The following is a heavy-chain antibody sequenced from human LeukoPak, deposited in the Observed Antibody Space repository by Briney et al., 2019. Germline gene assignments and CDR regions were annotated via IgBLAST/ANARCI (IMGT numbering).Heavy chain of an antibody. CDR3: ARLTATRDYFDY. Sequence: SETLSLTCTVSGGSLSSYYWSWIRQPPGKGLEWIGYIYYSGSTNYNPSLKSRVTISVDTSKNQFSLKLSSVTAADTAVYYCARLTATRDYFDYWGQGTLVTVSS. CDR1: GGSLSSYY. CDR2: IYYSGST. J-gene: IGHJ4*02. V-gene: IGHV4-59*08. D-gene: IGHD2-21*02.